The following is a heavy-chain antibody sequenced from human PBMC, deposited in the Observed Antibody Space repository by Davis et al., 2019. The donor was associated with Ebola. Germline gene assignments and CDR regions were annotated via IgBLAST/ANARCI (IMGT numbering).Heavy chain of an antibody. V-gene: IGHV3-30*04. CDR3: ARDFDYDNIWGSNGPGVEPIYYYYGMDV. Sequence: GESLKISCAASGFSFSNYAMHWVRQAPGKGLEWVSLISYNGTYKYYADSVKGRFTISRDNSKNTLALQMTSLRPEDQATYYCARDFDYDNIWGSNGPGVEPIYYYYGMDVWGQGTTVTVSS. CDR2: ISYNGTYK. J-gene: IGHJ6*02. CDR1: GFSFSNYA. D-gene: IGHD3-16*01.